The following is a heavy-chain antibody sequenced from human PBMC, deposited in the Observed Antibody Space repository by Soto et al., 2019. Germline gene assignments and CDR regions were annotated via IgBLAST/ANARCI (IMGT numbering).Heavy chain of an antibody. CDR2: ISGSGGSE. V-gene: IGHV3-23*01. D-gene: IGHD5-18*01. CDR1: GFTFTSYA. J-gene: IGHJ6*02. Sequence: ESVGGFVQPGGSLRLSCAVSGFTFTSYAMTWVRQAPGKGLEWVSAISGSGGSEFYADSVKGRFTISRDNSKNTLYLQMKSLRAEDTALYYCAKGDTTMITDYYAMDVWGQGTTVTVSS. CDR3: AKGDTTMITDYYAMDV.